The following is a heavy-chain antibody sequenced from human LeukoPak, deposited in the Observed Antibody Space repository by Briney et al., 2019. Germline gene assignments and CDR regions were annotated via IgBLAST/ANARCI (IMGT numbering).Heavy chain of an antibody. Sequence: GESLKISCKGSGYSFTDYWIAWVRQMPGKGLDWMGSIYPGDSDTRYSPSFQGQVTFSADKSISTAYLQWSSLRASDTAIYYCARQCCRGASPGFDPWGQGTLVTVSS. J-gene: IGHJ5*02. D-gene: IGHD3-10*01. CDR2: IYPGDSDT. CDR3: ARQCCRGASPGFDP. V-gene: IGHV5-51*01. CDR1: GYSFTDYW.